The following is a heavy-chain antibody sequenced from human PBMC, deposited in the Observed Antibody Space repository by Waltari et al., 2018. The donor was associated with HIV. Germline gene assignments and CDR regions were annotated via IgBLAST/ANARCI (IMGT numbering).Heavy chain of an antibody. CDR3: ARHLGTAAGPFDY. Sequence: EVQLVESGGGLIQPGWSLRLSCATSGFLVSNSFMSWIRQARGKGLEWVSVLYTDGTTYYADSVKGRFTISRDNAKNTLYFQMNNLRGEDTAVYYCARHLGTAAGPFDYWGQGTLVTVSS. D-gene: IGHD6-13*01. J-gene: IGHJ4*02. CDR2: LYTDGTT. V-gene: IGHV3-53*01. CDR1: GFLVSNSF.